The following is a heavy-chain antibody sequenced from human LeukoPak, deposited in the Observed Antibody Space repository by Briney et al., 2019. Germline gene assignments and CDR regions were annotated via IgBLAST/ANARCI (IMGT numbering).Heavy chain of an antibody. Sequence: GGSLRLSCAASGFTFSSYSMNWVRQAPGKGLEWVSSISSSSSYIYYADSVKGRFTISRDNAKKSLYLQMNSLRVEDTAVYYCAKSGGYGLIDYWGQGTLVTVSS. CDR3: AKSGGYGLIDY. J-gene: IGHJ4*01. CDR1: GFTFSSYS. CDR2: ISSSSSYI. V-gene: IGHV3-21*01. D-gene: IGHD6-25*01.